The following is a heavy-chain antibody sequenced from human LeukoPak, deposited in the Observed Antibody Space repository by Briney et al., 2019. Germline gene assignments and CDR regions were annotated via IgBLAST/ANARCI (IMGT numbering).Heavy chain of an antibody. CDR3: AKILSGTYSFDL. Sequence: GGSLRLSCTASGSTFSTYPMTWVRQAPGQGLEWVSAISGNSVTIYYADSVKGRFTISRDSSKNTLYLQMYSLRAEDTAVYYCAKILSGTYSFDLWGQGTLVTVSS. CDR1: GSTFSTYP. CDR2: ISGNSVTI. V-gene: IGHV3-23*01. D-gene: IGHD1-26*01. J-gene: IGHJ4*02.